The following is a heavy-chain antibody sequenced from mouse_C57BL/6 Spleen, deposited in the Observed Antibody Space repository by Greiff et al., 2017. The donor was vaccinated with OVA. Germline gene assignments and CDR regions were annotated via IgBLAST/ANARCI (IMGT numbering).Heavy chain of an antibody. CDR1: GYTFTDYE. Sequence: QVQLKQSGAEPVRPGASVTLSCKASGYTFTDYEMHWVKQTPVHGLEWIGAIDPETSGTAYNQKFKGKAILTADKSSSTAYMELRSLTSEDSAVYYCTGYYGSRDWYFDVWGTGTTVTVSS. J-gene: IGHJ1*03. V-gene: IGHV1-15*01. D-gene: IGHD1-1*01. CDR3: TGYYGSRDWYFDV. CDR2: IDPETSGT.